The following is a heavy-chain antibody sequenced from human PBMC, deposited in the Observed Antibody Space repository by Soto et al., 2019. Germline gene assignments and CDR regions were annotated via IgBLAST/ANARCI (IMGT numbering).Heavy chain of an antibody. CDR3: ARGPYRNTYNWFDS. CDR1: GFTFSSYE. D-gene: IGHD5-12*01. Sequence: GSLRLSCAASGFTFSSYEMNWVRQAPGKGLEWVSYISSSGSTIYYADSVKGRFTISRDNAKNSLYLQMNSLRAEDTAVYYCARGPYRNTYNWFDSWGQGTLVTSPQ. CDR2: ISSSGSTI. V-gene: IGHV3-48*03. J-gene: IGHJ5*02.